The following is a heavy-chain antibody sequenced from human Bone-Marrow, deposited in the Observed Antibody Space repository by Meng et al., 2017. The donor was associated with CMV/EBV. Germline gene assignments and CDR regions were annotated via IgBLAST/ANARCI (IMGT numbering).Heavy chain of an antibody. Sequence: SETLSLTCTVSGGSVSSGSYYWSWIRQPPGKGLEWIGYIYYSGSTNYNPSLKSRVTISVDTSKNQFSLKLSYVTAADTAVYYCARGCSSREYYFDYWGQGTLVTVSS. V-gene: IGHV4-61*01. J-gene: IGHJ4*02. CDR1: GGSVSSGSYY. CDR3: ARGCSSREYYFDY. CDR2: IYYSGST. D-gene: IGHD6-6*01.